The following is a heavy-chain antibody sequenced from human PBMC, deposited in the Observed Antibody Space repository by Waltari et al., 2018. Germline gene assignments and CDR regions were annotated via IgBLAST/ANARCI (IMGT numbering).Heavy chain of an antibody. Sequence: EVQLVESGGGVVRPGESLRLSCAVPGFKFDDHGMSWVRQAPGKGLEWVSGINRDGTSTGYGDSVKGRFTISRDNAKNSLYLQMNSLRAEDTAFYHCARDISIFALDIWGRGTMVTVSS. D-gene: IGHD3-3*01. CDR1: GFKFDDHG. V-gene: IGHV3-20*01. CDR2: INRDGTST. CDR3: ARDISIFALDI. J-gene: IGHJ3*02.